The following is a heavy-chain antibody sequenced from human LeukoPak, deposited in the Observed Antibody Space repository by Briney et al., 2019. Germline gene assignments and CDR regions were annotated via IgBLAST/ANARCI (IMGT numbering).Heavy chain of an antibody. D-gene: IGHD5-24*01. J-gene: IGHJ4*02. CDR1: GGSISSRSYY. CDR3: ARLRSRDGYNFDY. V-gene: IGHV4-39*01. Sequence: SETLSLTCTVSGGSISSRSYYWGWIRQPPGKGLEWIASIYYTDSTSYNPSLKSRVTISVDTSKNQFSLKLSSVTAADTAVYYCARLRSRDGYNFDYWGQGTLVTVSS. CDR2: IYYTDST.